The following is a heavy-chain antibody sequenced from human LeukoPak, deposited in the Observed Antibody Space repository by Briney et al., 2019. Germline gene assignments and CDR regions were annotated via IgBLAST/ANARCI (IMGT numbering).Heavy chain of an antibody. CDR2: ISAYNGNT. CDR3: ARDRRSSCEEYFQH. CDR1: GYTFTSYG. D-gene: IGHD6-13*01. J-gene: IGHJ1*01. V-gene: IGHV1-18*01. Sequence: GASVKVSCKASGYTFTSYGISWVRQAPGQGLEWMGWISAYNGNTNYAQKLQGRVTMTTDTSTSTAYMELRSLRSDDTAVYYCARDRRSSCEEYFQHWGQGTLVTVSS.